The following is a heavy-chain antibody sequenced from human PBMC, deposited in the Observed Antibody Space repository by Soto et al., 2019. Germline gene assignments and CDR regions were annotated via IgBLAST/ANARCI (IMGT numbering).Heavy chain of an antibody. J-gene: IGHJ4*02. CDR2: IYSGGST. CDR1: GFTVSSNY. D-gene: IGHD1-20*01. Sequence: EVQLVETGGGLIQPGGSLRLSCAASGFTVSSNYMSWVRQPPGKGLEWVSVIYSGGSTYYADSVKGRFTISRDNSKNTLYLQMNSLRAEDTAVYYCARVLPSNWNLDYWGQGTLVTVSS. V-gene: IGHV3-53*02. CDR3: ARVLPSNWNLDY.